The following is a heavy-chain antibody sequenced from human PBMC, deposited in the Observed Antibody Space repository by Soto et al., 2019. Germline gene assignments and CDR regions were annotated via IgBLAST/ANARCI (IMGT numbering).Heavy chain of an antibody. CDR1: GGSISRSSYY. CDR3: ARHVYDYDSSGYYYYFDY. J-gene: IGHJ4*02. Sequence: PSETLSLTCTISGGSISRSSYYWGWIRQPPGKGLEWIGSIYYSGSTYYNPSLKSRVTISVDTSKNQFSLKLSSVTAADTAVYYCARHVYDYDSSGYYYYFDYWGQGTLVTVSS. CDR2: IYYSGST. V-gene: IGHV4-39*01. D-gene: IGHD3-22*01.